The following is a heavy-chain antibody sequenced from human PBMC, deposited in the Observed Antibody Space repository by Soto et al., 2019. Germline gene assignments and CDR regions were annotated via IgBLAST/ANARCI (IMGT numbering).Heavy chain of an antibody. D-gene: IGHD1-26*01. CDR3: AKVGRELPGFDY. J-gene: IGHJ4*02. Sequence: EVQLLEAGGGLVQPGGSLRLSCAASGFTFSSYAMSWVRQAPGKGLEWVSAISGSGGSTYYADSVKGRFTISRDNSKNPLDLQMNGLGAGEKAVYYCAKVGRELPGFDYWGQGPLVTVSS. V-gene: IGHV3-23*01. CDR1: GFTFSSYA. CDR2: ISGSGGST.